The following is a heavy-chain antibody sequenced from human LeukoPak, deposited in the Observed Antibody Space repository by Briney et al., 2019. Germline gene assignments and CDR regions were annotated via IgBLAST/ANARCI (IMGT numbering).Heavy chain of an antibody. D-gene: IGHD6-13*01. CDR1: GFTFSSYY. CDR2: ISSSSSYT. Sequence: GGSLRLSCAASGFTFSSYYMNWIRKAPGKGLEWISYISSSSSYTDYADSVKGRFTISRDNAKSALYLQMHSLRLEDTAVYYCAAGTAADFWGQGTLVTVSS. J-gene: IGHJ4*02. V-gene: IGHV3-11*03. CDR3: AAGTAADF.